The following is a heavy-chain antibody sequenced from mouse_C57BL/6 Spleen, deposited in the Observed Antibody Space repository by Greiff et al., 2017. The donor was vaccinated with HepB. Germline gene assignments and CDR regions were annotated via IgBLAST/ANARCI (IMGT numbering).Heavy chain of an antibody. J-gene: IGHJ2*01. Sequence: EVKLVESGGGLVKPGGSLKLSCAASGFTFSDYGMHWVRQAPEKGLEWVAYISSGSSTIYYADTVKGRFTISRDNAKNTLFLQMTSLRSEDTAMYYCARDYDYDGGAFDYWGQGTTLTVSS. CDR3: ARDYDYDGGAFDY. V-gene: IGHV5-17*01. CDR2: ISSGSSTI. CDR1: GFTFSDYG. D-gene: IGHD2-4*01.